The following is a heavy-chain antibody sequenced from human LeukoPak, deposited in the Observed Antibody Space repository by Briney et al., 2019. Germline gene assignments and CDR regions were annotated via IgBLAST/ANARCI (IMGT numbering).Heavy chain of an antibody. J-gene: IGHJ3*02. CDR3: ANRDSSSYYSSAFDI. Sequence: SETLSLTCAVSGGSISSSNWWSWVRQPPGKGLEWIGEIYHSGSTNYNPSLKSRVTISVDKSKNQFSLKLSSVTAADTAVYYCANRDSSSYYSSAFDIWGQGTMVTVSS. CDR2: IYHSGST. CDR1: GGSISSSNW. D-gene: IGHD3-22*01. V-gene: IGHV4-4*02.